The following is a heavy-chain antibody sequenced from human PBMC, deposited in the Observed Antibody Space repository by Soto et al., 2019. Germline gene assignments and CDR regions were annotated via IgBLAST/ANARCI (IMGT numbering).Heavy chain of an antibody. D-gene: IGHD4-17*01. V-gene: IGHV1-18*01. CDR3: ARGEPHYGPSDY. CDR1: GYTFISYA. J-gene: IGHJ4*02. CDR2: ISAYNGNT. Sequence: QIQLVQSGAEVKKPGASVKVSCKASGYTFISYAINWMRQAPGQGLEWMGWISAYNGNTNYAQKLQGRVTMTTDTSTNTAFMELRSLRSDDTAVYYCARGEPHYGPSDYWGQGTLVTVSS.